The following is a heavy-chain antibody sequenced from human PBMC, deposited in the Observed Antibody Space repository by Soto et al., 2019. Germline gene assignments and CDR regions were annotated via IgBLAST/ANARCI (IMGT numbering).Heavy chain of an antibody. D-gene: IGHD3-3*01. CDR3: AKDGGAFYDFWSPKWADYYYYRDV. CDR2: ISGSGGST. Sequence: GGSLRLSCAASGFTFSSYAMSWVRQAPGKGLEWVSAISGSGGSTYYADSVKGRFTISGDDSKNTLYLQMNSLRAEDTAVYYCAKDGGAFYDFWSPKWADYYYYRDVWGKGTTVTVSS. V-gene: IGHV3-23*01. J-gene: IGHJ6*03. CDR1: GFTFSSYA.